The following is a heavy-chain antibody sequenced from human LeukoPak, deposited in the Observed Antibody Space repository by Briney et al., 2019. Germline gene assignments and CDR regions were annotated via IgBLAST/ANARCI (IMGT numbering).Heavy chain of an antibody. CDR3: ARSQNYYGSGDY. CDR1: GGSISSGGYS. Sequence: SQTLSLTCAVSGGSISSGGYSWSWLRQPPGKALEWIGYIYYTGKTYYNPSLEGRVTILVDTSRNHFSVKLSSVTAADTAVYYCARSQNYYGSGDYWSQGTLVTVSS. J-gene: IGHJ4*02. V-gene: IGHV4-30-4*07. CDR2: IYYTGKT. D-gene: IGHD3-10*01.